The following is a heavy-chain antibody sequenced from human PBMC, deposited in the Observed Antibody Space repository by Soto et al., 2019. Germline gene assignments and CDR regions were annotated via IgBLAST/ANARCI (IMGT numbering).Heavy chain of an antibody. CDR1: GYSFAGYW. CDR3: PGQLHEPDAARNFQYYFGS. CDR2: IDPSDSQT. J-gene: IGHJ4*02. V-gene: IGHV5-10-1*01. D-gene: IGHD6-6*01. Sequence: GESLKISCKGSGYSFAGYWIAWVRQKPGKGLEWMGRIDPSDSQTYYSPSLRGHVTISVTKSITTVFLQWSSLRASDTAMYYCPGQLHEPDAARNFQYYFGSWRQVTPGTSSS.